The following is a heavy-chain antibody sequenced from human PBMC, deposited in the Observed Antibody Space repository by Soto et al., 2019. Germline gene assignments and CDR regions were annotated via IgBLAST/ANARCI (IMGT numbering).Heavy chain of an antibody. J-gene: IGHJ5*02. CDR1: GYTFTSYG. CDR3: AREGIAARRGHNCFDH. CDR2: ISAYNGNT. V-gene: IGHV1-18*04. D-gene: IGHD6-6*01. Sequence: ASVKVSCKASGYTFTSYGISWVRQAPGQGLEWMGRISAYNGNTNYAQKLQGRVTMTTDTSTSTAYMELRSLRSDDTAVYYCAREGIAARRGHNCFDHWGQGTLVTVSS.